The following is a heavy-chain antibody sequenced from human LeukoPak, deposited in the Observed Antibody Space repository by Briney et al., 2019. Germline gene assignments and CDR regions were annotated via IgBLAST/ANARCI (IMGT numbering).Heavy chain of an antibody. CDR1: GYTFTTYY. D-gene: IGHD3-10*01. V-gene: IGHV1-46*03. CDR3: ARNVGSGLDY. CDR2: INPSGGST. Sequence: ASVKVSCKASGYTFTTYYIHWVRQAPGQGLEWMGFINPSGGSTSYAQKFQGRVTMTRDTSTSTVYMDLSSLRSEDTAVYYCARNVGSGLDYWGQGTLAIVSS. J-gene: IGHJ4*02.